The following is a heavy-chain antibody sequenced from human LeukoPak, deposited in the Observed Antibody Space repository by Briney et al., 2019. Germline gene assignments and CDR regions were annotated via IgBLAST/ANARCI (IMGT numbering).Heavy chain of an antibody. CDR1: GGSISSGSYY. CDR2: IYTSGST. D-gene: IGHD3-10*01. Sequence: SQTLSLTCTVSGGSISSGSYYWSWIRQPAGKGLEWIGRIYTSGSTNYNPSLKSRVTLSVDTSKNQFPLKLSSVTAADTAVYYCARHERVQHWFDPWGQGTLVTVFS. V-gene: IGHV4-61*02. CDR3: ARHERVQHWFDP. J-gene: IGHJ5*02.